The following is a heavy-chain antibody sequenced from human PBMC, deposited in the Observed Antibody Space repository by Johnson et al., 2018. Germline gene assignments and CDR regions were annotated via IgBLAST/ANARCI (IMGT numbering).Heavy chain of an antibody. CDR1: GFTFSSYG. Sequence: VQLVESGGGVVQPGRPLRLSCAASGFTFSSYGMHWVRQAPGKGLEWVAVISYDGSNKNYADSVKGRFTISRDNSKNTLYLQMNSLRVEDTAVYYCAKQRWLQSYGMDVWGQGTTVTVS. V-gene: IGHV3-30*18. CDR3: AKQRWLQSYGMDV. D-gene: IGHD5-24*01. J-gene: IGHJ6*02. CDR2: ISYDGSNK.